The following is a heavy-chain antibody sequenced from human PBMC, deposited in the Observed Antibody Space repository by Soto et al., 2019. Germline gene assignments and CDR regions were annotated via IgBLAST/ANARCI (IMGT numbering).Heavy chain of an antibody. J-gene: IGHJ5*02. CDR1: GDTFTNFG. Sequence: HLVQSGPEVKKPGASITVSCKTSGDTFTNFGLSWVRQAPGQGLEWMGWIATYNSNRNYAQKCPGRLTLTTDPSTSTAYMELKSLRYDDTAVYYCATVLRGVVNWFDPWGQGTLVTVSS. D-gene: IGHD3-10*01. CDR3: ATVLRGVVNWFDP. CDR2: IATYNSNR. V-gene: IGHV1-18*01.